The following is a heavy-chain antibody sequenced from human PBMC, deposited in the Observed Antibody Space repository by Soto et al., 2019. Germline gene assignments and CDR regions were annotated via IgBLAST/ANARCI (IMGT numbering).Heavy chain of an antibody. V-gene: IGHV1-69*13. CDR1: GGTFSSYA. CDR3: ARTGSPVVYYYGMDV. Sequence: SVKVSCKASGGTFSSYAISWVRQAPGQGLEWMGGIIPIFGTANYAQKFKGRVTITADESTSTAYMELSSLRSEDTAVYYCARTGSPVVYYYGMDVWGQGTTVTVSS. CDR2: IIPIFGTA. J-gene: IGHJ6*02. D-gene: IGHD2-15*01.